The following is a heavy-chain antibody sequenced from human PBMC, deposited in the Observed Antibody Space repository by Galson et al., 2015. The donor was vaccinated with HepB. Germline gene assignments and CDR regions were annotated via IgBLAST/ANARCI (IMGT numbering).Heavy chain of an antibody. V-gene: IGHV7-4-1*02. CDR3: ARSPLRFLDWLPYYDYYYMDV. CDR1: GYTFTDYV. J-gene: IGHJ6*03. Sequence: VKVSCKASGYTFTDYVVDWVRQAPGQGLEWMGWMNTNTGKPTYAPGFAGRFVFSLDTSVTTAYLQISSLGTDDTAVYYCARSPLRFLDWLPYYDYYYMDVWGEGTTVTVSS. D-gene: IGHD3-3*01. CDR2: MNTNTGKP.